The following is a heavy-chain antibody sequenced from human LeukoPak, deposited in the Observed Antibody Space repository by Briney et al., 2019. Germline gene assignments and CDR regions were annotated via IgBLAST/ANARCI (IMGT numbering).Heavy chain of an antibody. Sequence: GASVKVSCKASGYTFTGYYMHWVRQPPGQGLGWRGIINPSGGSTSYAQKFQGRVTMTRDTSTSTVYMELSSLRSEDTAVYYCARDRRVLRFLEWLLLPHDAFDIWGQGTMVTVSS. J-gene: IGHJ3*02. V-gene: IGHV1-46*01. D-gene: IGHD3-3*01. CDR2: INPSGGST. CDR1: GYTFTGYY. CDR3: ARDRRVLRFLEWLLLPHDAFDI.